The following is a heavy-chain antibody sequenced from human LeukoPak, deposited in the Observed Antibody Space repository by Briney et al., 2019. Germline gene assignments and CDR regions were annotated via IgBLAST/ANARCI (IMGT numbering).Heavy chain of an antibody. D-gene: IGHD6-13*01. Sequence: ASVKVSCKASGYTFTSYAVNWVRQAPGQGLEWMGWISAYDGSTISAQDLQGRVTMTTDTSTTTAYMELTRLRSDDTAVYYCARDPLSSTWSPYYFTLDAWGQGTTVIVSS. V-gene: IGHV1-18*01. CDR1: GYTFTSYA. CDR2: ISAYDGST. J-gene: IGHJ6*02. CDR3: ARDPLSSTWSPYYFTLDA.